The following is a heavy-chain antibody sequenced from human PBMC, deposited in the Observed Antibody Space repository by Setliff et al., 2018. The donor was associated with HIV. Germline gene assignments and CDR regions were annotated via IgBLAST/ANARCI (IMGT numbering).Heavy chain of an antibody. V-gene: IGHV3-74*01. CDR2: INTDGSST. Sequence: HPGGSLRLSCAVSGFTFSSHWMVWVRQAPGKGLVWVSRINTDGSSTSYADSVKGRFTISRDNAKNTLYLQMNSLRAEDTAVYYCARGVRGVVNGMDVWGQGTTVTVSS. CDR1: GFTFSSHW. CDR3: ARGVRGVVNGMDV. J-gene: IGHJ6*02. D-gene: IGHD3-10*01.